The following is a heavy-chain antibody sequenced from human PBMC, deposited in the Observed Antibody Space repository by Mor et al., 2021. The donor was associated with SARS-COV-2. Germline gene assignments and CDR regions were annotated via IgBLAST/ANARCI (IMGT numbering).Heavy chain of an antibody. CDR3: ARHHGRNQCLDS. V-gene: IGHV1-18*01. D-gene: IGHD6-19*01. J-gene: IGHJ4*02. Sequence: EWMGWINGYNGDTNYAQKFQGRVTMTTDSSTSTVYMDLRSLRSDDSALYFCARHHGRNQCLDSWGQGTLVTVTS. CDR2: INGYNGDT.